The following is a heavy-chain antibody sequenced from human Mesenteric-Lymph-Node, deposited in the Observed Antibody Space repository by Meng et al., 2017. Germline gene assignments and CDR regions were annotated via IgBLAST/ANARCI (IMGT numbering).Heavy chain of an antibody. V-gene: IGHV3-30*03. D-gene: IGHD3-10*01. J-gene: IGHJ4*02. Sequence: QVQLVESGGGVVQPVRSLRLSCAASGFTFASYAMHWVRQAPGKGLEWVAVILYDGSNKFYADSVKGRFTISRDNSRNTLYLQMNSLRPEDTAVYYCFWLGESHNWGQGALVTVSS. CDR1: GFTFASYA. CDR3: FWLGESHN. CDR2: ILYDGSNK.